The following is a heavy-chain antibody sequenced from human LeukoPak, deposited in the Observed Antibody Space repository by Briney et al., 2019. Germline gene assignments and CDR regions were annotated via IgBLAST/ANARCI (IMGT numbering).Heavy chain of an antibody. D-gene: IGHD2-21*02. Sequence: ASVKVSCKASGYTFAIYGISWVRQAPGQGLEWMAWISPYDGDTNYAQNFEGGVTMTTETSTSTAYMELRSLRSDDTAIYYCARDYCTRGGDCYKEDLFDPWGQGTLVTVSS. J-gene: IGHJ5*02. CDR2: ISPYDGDT. CDR1: GYTFAIYG. V-gene: IGHV1-18*01. CDR3: ARDYCTRGGDCYKEDLFDP.